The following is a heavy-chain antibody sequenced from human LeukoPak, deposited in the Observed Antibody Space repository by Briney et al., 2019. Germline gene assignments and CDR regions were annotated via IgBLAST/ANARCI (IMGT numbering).Heavy chain of an antibody. J-gene: IGHJ5*02. CDR1: GGSISSGGYY. D-gene: IGHD3-10*01. CDR2: IYYSGST. V-gene: IGHV4-31*11. Sequence: PSETLSLTCAVSGGSISSGGYYWSWIRQHPGKGLEWIGYIYYSGSTYYNPSLKSRVTISVDTSKNQFSLKLSSVTAADTAVYYCARAVRGGPMVRGVKVWFDPWGQGTLVTVSS. CDR3: ARAVRGGPMVRGVKVWFDP.